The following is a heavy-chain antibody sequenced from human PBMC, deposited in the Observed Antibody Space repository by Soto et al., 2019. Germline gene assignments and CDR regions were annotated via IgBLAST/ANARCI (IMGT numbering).Heavy chain of an antibody. V-gene: IGHV4-34*01. CDR2: INQSGTT. J-gene: IGHJ6*02. CDR3: ARDIITVIGGEIYYYFGMDV. Sequence: SETLSLTCAVNGGSFREYYWSWLRQPPGKGLEWIGEINQSGTTHYNPSLKRRINISIDTSKNQFPLNLTSVTAADTATYYCARDIITVIGGEIYYYFGMDVWGQGTTVTVSS. D-gene: IGHD3-10*01. CDR1: GGSFREYY.